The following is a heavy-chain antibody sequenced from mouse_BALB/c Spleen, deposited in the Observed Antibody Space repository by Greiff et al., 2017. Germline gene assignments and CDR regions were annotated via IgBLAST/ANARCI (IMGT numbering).Heavy chain of an antibody. CDR3: ARRHNYVDYAMDY. CDR1: GYAFSSYW. Sequence: QVQLQQSGAELVRPGSSVKISCKASGYAFSSYWMNWVKQRPGQGLEWIGQIYPGDGDTNYNGKFKGKATLTADKTSSTAYMLLSSLTSEDSTVYFCARRHNYVDYAMDYWGQGTSVTVSS. J-gene: IGHJ4*01. CDR2: IYPGDGDT. V-gene: IGHV1-80*01. D-gene: IGHD1-2*01.